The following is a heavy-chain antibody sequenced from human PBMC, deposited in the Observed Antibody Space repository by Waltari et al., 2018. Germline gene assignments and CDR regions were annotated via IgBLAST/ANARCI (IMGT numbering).Heavy chain of an antibody. J-gene: IGHJ3*02. D-gene: IGHD3-10*01. CDR3: ASLEYYYGSGSYFGDAFDI. Sequence: QVQLQESGPGLVKPSETLSLTCTVSGGSISSHYWRWIRQPPGKGLEWIGYIYYSGSTNYNPSLKSRVTISVDTSKNQFSLKLSSVTAADTAVYYCASLEYYYGSGSYFGDAFDIWGQGTMVTVSS. CDR1: GGSISSHY. V-gene: IGHV4-59*11. CDR2: IYYSGST.